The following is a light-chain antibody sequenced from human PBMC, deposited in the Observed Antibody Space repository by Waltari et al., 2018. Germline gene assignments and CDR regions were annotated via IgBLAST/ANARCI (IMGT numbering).Light chain of an antibody. CDR2: YDT. CDR1: KFGSKP. CDR3: QVWDSDSDHVV. V-gene: IGLV3-21*04. Sequence: SYVLTQSPSMSVAPGKTARLACEGAKFGSKPAHWYQQRPGQAPLLVIYYDTERPSKIPERFSGSNSGNTATLTISRVEAGDEADYYCQVWDSDSDHVVFGGGTKMTVL. J-gene: IGLJ2*01.